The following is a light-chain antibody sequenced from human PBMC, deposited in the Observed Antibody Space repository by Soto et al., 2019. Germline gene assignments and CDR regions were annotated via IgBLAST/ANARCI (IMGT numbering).Light chain of an antibody. CDR3: QQYNKWPLT. Sequence: EVVMTQYPATLSLSPGERSTLSFRASQSVSSHLAWYQQIPGQAPRLLIHGASTRATGIPARFSGSGSGTDFTLTISSLQSADFAVYYCQQYNKWPLTFGGGTKVDI. CDR2: GAS. V-gene: IGKV3-15*01. CDR1: QSVSSH. J-gene: IGKJ4*01.